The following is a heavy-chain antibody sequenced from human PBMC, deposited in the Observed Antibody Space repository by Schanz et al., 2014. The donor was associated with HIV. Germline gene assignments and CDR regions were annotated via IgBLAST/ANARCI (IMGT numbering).Heavy chain of an antibody. J-gene: IGHJ5*02. Sequence: QVQLVESGGGVVQPGRSLRLSCVASGFTFDNYGMHWVRQAPGKGLEWGAVMSYDGIRKNYADSVKGRFTISRDNSKNTLNLQMKSLRAEDTAVYYCARDYHWNWFDPWGQGTLVTVSS. V-gene: IGHV3-30*03. D-gene: IGHD1-20*01. CDR3: ARDYHWNWFDP. CDR1: GFTFDNYG. CDR2: MSYDGIRK.